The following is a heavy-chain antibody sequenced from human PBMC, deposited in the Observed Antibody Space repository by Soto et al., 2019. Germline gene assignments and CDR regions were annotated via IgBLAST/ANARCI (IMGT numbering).Heavy chain of an antibody. V-gene: IGHV1-46*01. CDR2: INPSGGST. CDR1: GYIFTNHY. Sequence: ASVKVSCKASGYIFTNHYIHWVRQAPGQGLEWMGIINPSGGSTNYLQKFQGRITMTRDTSTSTVYMELSSLRSEDTAVYFCARADYYDSSRFYYACWGQRSPVTVSS. CDR3: ARADYYDSSRFYYAC. J-gene: IGHJ4*02. D-gene: IGHD3-22*01.